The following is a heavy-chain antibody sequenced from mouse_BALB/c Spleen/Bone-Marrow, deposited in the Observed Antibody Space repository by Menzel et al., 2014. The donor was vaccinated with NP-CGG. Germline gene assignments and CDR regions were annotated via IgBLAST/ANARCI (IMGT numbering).Heavy chain of an antibody. CDR3: ARGGISVDY. V-gene: IGHV1-80*01. Sequence: VMLVESGAELVRPGSSVKISCKASGYAFSSYWMNWVKQRPGQGLEWIGQIYPGDSDTDYNGKFKGKATLTADKSSNTAYMQLTSLTPEDSAVYFCARGGISVDYWGQGTTLTVSS. J-gene: IGHJ2*01. CDR2: IYPGDSDT. CDR1: GYAFSSYW.